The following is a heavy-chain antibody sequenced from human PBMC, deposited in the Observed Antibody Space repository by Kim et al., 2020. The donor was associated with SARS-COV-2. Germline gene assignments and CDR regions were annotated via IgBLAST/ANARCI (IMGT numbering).Heavy chain of an antibody. V-gene: IGHV4-4*02. Sequence: SETLSLTCAVSGGSISSSNWWSWVRQPPGTGLEWIGEIYHSGSTNYNPSLKSRVTISVDKSKNQFSLKLSSVTAADTAVYYCAFRVPVEYYFDYWGQGTLVTVSS. CDR1: GGSISSSNW. CDR2: IYHSGST. CDR3: AFRVPVEYYFDY. J-gene: IGHJ4*02.